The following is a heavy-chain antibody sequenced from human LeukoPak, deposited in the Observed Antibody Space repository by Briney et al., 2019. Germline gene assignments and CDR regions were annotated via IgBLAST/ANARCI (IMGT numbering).Heavy chain of an antibody. Sequence: ASVKVSCKASGYTFTGYYMHWVRQAPGQGLEWMGWMNPNIGGTNYTQKFQGRVTMARDTSISTGYMEMSSLRSDDTAVYYCARDRGVILSHFEYWGQGTLVTVSS. D-gene: IGHD2/OR15-2a*01. CDR1: GYTFTGYY. CDR3: ARDRGVILSHFEY. CDR2: MNPNIGGT. J-gene: IGHJ4*02. V-gene: IGHV1-2*02.